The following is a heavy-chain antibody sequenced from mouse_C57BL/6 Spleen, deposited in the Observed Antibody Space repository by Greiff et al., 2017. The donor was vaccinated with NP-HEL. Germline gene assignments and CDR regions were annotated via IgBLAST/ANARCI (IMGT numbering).Heavy chain of an antibody. V-gene: IGHV1-39*01. D-gene: IGHD1-1*01. CDR2: INPNYGTT. Sequence: VQLQQSGPELVKPGPSVKISCKASGYSFTDYNMNWVKQSNGKSLEWIGVINPNYGTTSYNQKFKGKATLTVEQSSSTAYMQLNSLTSEDSAVYYCARQRFTPVVDYAMDYWGQGTSVTVSS. J-gene: IGHJ4*01. CDR3: ARQRFTPVVDYAMDY. CDR1: GYSFTDYN.